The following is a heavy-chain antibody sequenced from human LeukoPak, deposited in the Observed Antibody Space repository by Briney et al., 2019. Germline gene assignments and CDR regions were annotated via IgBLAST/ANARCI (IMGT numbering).Heavy chain of an antibody. D-gene: IGHD4-17*01. Sequence: ASVKVSCKASGGTFSNYAITWVRQAPGQGLEWMGGIIPIFGTANYAQKFQGRVTITADESTSTAYMELSSLRSEDTAVYYCARDVSSYGDYPYYFDYWGQGTLVTVSS. CDR1: GGTFSNYA. J-gene: IGHJ4*02. CDR2: IIPIFGTA. CDR3: ARDVSSYGDYPYYFDY. V-gene: IGHV1-69*13.